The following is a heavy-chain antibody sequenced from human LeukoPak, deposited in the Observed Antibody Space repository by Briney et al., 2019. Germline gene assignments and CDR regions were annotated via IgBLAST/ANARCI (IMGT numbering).Heavy chain of an antibody. J-gene: IGHJ4*02. V-gene: IGHV3-11*01. D-gene: IGHD2-21*01. CDR3: ARTFTRIYYFDY. CDR2: ISSSGSTI. Sequence: NPGGSLRLSCAASGFTFSDYYMSWIRQAPGKGLEWVSYISSSGSTIYYADSVKGRFTISRDNAKNSPYLQMNSLRAEDTAVYYCARTFTRIYYFDYWGQGTLVTVSS. CDR1: GFTFSDYY.